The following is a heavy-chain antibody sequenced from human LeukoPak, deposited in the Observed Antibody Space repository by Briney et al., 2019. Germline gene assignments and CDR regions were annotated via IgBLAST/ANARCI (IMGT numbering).Heavy chain of an antibody. V-gene: IGHV4-34*01. D-gene: IGHD3-3*01. J-gene: IGHJ4*02. CDR1: GGSFSGYY. Sequence: SETLSLTCAVYGGSFSGYYWSWIRQPPGKGLEWIGEINHIGSTNYNPSLKSRVTISVDTSKNQFSLKLSSVTAADTAVYYCARGPVLRFLYWLNAAYDILTGYFDYWGQGTLVTVSS. CDR2: INHIGST. CDR3: ARGPVLRFLYWLNAAYDILTGYFDY.